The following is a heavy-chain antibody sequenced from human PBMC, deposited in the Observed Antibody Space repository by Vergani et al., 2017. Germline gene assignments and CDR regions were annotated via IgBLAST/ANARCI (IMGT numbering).Heavy chain of an antibody. Sequence: EVQLVESGGGLVKPGGSLRLSCAASGFTFSSYSMNWVRQAPGKGLEWVSSISSSSSYIYYADSVKGRFTISRDNAKNSLYLQMNSLRAEDTAVYYCASDIVVVPAANWYCDLWGRGTLVTVSS. CDR1: GFTFSSYS. CDR2: ISSSSSYI. CDR3: ASDIVVVPAANWYCDL. V-gene: IGHV3-21*01. D-gene: IGHD2-2*01. J-gene: IGHJ2*01.